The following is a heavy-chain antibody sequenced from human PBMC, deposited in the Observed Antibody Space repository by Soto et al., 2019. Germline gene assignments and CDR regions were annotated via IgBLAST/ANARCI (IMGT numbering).Heavy chain of an antibody. D-gene: IGHD3-10*01. V-gene: IGHV4-39*01. CDR2: VYHSGST. CDR3: ARIGNFYGSGSYYDTPFDS. Sequence: QLQLQESGPGLVEPSETLSLTCIVSGGSINTGRYYWGWIRQPPGKGLEWVASVYHSGSTYYNPSLKSRVTISVDTSRNQFSLKVNSVTAADTAMFYCARIGNFYGSGSYYDTPFDSWGQGTLVTVSS. J-gene: IGHJ4*02. CDR1: GGSINTGRYY.